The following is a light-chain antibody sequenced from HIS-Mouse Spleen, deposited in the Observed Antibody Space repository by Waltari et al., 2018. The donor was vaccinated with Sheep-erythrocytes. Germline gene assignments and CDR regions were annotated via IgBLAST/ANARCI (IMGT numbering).Light chain of an antibody. CDR1: QGISSA. V-gene: IGKV1-13*02. CDR3: QQFNSYLYT. Sequence: AIQFTQSPSYLSASVGDRVTITCRASQGISSALAWYQQKPGKAPKLLIYDASSLESGVPSRFSGSGSGTDFTLTISSLQPEDFATYYCQQFNSYLYTFGQGTKLEIK. CDR2: DAS. J-gene: IGKJ2*01.